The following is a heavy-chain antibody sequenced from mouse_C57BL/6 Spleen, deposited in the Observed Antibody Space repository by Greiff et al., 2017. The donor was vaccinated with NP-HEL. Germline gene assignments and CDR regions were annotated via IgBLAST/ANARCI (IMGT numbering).Heavy chain of an antibody. Sequence: EVQLVESGGGLVQSGRSLRLSCATSGFTFSDFYMEWVRQAPGKGLEWIAASRNKANDYTTEYSASVKGRFIVSRDTSQSILYLQMNALRAEDTAIYYCARDDYDRAMDYWGQGTSVTVSS. CDR2: SRNKANDYTT. V-gene: IGHV7-1*01. J-gene: IGHJ4*01. D-gene: IGHD2-4*01. CDR3: ARDDYDRAMDY. CDR1: GFTFSDFY.